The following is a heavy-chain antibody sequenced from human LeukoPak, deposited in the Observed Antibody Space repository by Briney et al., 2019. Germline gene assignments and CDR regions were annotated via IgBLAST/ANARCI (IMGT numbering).Heavy chain of an antibody. Sequence: SETLSLTCAVYGGSFSGYYWSWIRQPPGKGLEWIGEINHSGSTNYNPSLKSRVTISVDTSKNQFSLKLSSVTASDTAVYYCARWAAAGEYYYYGMDVWGQGTTVTVSS. D-gene: IGHD6-13*01. CDR1: GGSFSGYY. CDR2: INHSGST. V-gene: IGHV4-34*01. CDR3: ARWAAAGEYYYYGMDV. J-gene: IGHJ6*02.